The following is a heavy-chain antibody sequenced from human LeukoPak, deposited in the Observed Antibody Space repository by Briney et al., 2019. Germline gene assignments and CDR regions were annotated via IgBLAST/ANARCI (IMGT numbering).Heavy chain of an antibody. J-gene: IGHJ4*02. CDR3: ARDRLTSGSYFFDY. D-gene: IGHD1-26*01. CDR2: ISGRSSTI. V-gene: IGHV3-48*01. Sequence: GGALRLSCAASAFTFSDYSMNWVRQAPGKGLEWISYISGRSSTIYYADSARGRFTISRDNAKNSMYLQMNSLRAEDTAVYYCARDRLTSGSYFFDYWGQGTLVTVSS. CDR1: AFTFSDYS.